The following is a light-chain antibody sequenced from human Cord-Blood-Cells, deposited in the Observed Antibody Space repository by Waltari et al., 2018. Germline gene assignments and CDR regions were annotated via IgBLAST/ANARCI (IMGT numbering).Light chain of an antibody. CDR3: QQRFT. Sequence: EIVLTQSPATLSLSPGERATLSCRVSQSVSSYLAWYQQKPGQAPRLLIYDASNRATGIPARFSGSGSGTDFTLTISSLEPEDFAVYYCQQRFTFGPGTKVDIK. V-gene: IGKV3-11*01. J-gene: IGKJ3*01. CDR1: QSVSSY. CDR2: DAS.